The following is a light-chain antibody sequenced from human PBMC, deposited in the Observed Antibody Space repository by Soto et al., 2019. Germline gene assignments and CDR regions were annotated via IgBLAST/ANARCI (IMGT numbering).Light chain of an antibody. J-gene: IGLJ2*01. CDR3: SSYTTNSASL. V-gene: IGLV2-14*01. CDR1: SSDVGGSNY. CDR2: EVS. Sequence: QSALTQPASVSGSPGQSIAISCTGTSSDVGGSNYVSWYQQHPGKAPRLMIFEVSSRPSGVSDRFSGSKSGNTASLTISGLQAEDEADYCCSSYTTNSASLFGGGTKLTVL.